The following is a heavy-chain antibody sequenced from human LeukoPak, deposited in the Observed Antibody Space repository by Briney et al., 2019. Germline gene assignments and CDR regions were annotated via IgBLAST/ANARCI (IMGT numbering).Heavy chain of an antibody. V-gene: IGHV4-38-2*02. J-gene: IGHJ6*03. CDR1: GGSISSYY. D-gene: IGHD3-16*01. CDR2: IYHSGST. CDR3: ARVLGNYYYYMDV. Sequence: SETLSLTCTVSGGSISSYYWSWIRQPPGKGLEWIGSIYHSGSTYYKSFFKNRVTISVDTSKNQFSLKLSSVTAADTAVYYCARVLGNYYYYMDVWGKGTTVTVSS.